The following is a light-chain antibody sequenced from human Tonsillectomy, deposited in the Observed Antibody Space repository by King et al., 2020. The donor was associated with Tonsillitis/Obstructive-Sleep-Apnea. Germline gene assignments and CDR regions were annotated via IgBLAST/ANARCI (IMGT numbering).Light chain of an antibody. V-gene: IGLV2-23*01. J-gene: IGLJ2*01. Sequence: KRPSGVSNRFSGSKSGNTASLTISGLQAEDEADYYCCSYAGTYVVFGGGTK. CDR3: CSYAGTYVV.